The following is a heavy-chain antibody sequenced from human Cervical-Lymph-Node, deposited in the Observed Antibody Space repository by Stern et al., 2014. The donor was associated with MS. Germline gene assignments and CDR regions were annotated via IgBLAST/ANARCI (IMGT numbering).Heavy chain of an antibody. Sequence: VQLVQSGAEVKKPGSSVKVSCKSSGGTFSTHALSWVRQAPGQGLERLGRIIPILDTTNYAQRFQGRLTIDADESTDTAYMELRSLTPDDTAVYYCAREKSDCSGGSCFSILDYWGQGTLVTVSS. CDR1: GGTFSTHA. CDR3: AREKSDCSGGSCFSILDY. CDR2: IIPILDTT. V-gene: IGHV1-69*11. D-gene: IGHD2-15*01. J-gene: IGHJ4*02.